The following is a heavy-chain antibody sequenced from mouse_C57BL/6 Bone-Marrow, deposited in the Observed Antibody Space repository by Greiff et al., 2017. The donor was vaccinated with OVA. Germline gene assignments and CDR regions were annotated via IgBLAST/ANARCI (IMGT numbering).Heavy chain of an antibody. Sequence: EVKVEESGGGLVKPGGSLKLSCAASGYTFSDYGMHWVRQAPEKGLEWVAYISSGSSTIYYADTVKGRITLSRDNAKDTLYLQMTSLRSEDTSMYYCARPKGFAYWGQGTLVTVSA. V-gene: IGHV5-17*01. CDR2: ISSGSSTI. CDR1: GYTFSDYG. CDR3: ARPKGFAY. J-gene: IGHJ3*01.